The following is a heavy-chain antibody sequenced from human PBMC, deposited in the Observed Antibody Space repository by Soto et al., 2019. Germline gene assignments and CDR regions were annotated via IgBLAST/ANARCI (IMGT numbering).Heavy chain of an antibody. D-gene: IGHD6-13*01. J-gene: IGHJ5*02. CDR2: IYHSGST. CDR3: ARAPRYSSSWYNWFAP. Sequence: PSETLSLTCAVSGGSISSGGYSWSWIRQPPGKGLEWIGYIYHSGSTYYNPSLKSRVTISVDRSKNQFSLKLSSVTAADTAVYYCARAPRYSSSWYNWFAPWGQGTLVTVSS. CDR1: GGSISSGGYS. V-gene: IGHV4-30-2*01.